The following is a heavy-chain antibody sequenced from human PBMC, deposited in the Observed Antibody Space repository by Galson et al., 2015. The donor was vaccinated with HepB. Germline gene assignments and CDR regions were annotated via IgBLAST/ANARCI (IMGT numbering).Heavy chain of an antibody. V-gene: IGHV1-3*01. CDR2: INAGNGNT. CDR3: ARDRVVGASTFDY. Sequence: SVKVSCKASGYTFTSYAMHWVRQAPGQRLEWMGWINAGNGNTKYSQKFQGRVTITRDTSATTAYMELSSLRSEDTAVYYCARDRVVGASTFDYWGQGTLVTVSA. D-gene: IGHD1-26*01. CDR1: GYTFTSYA. J-gene: IGHJ4*02.